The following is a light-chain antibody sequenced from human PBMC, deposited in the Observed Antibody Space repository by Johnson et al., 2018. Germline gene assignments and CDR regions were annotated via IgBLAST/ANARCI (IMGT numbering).Light chain of an antibody. CDR3: GTWDSSLSAGNG. CDR2: ENN. J-gene: IGLJ1*01. V-gene: IGLV1-51*02. Sequence: QYVLTQPHSVSAAPGQKVTISCSGSSSNIGNNYVSWYQQLPGTAPKLLIYENNKRPSGIPDRFSGSKSGTSATLGITGLQTGDEADYYCGTWDSSLSAGNGFGTGTKVTVL. CDR1: SSNIGNNY.